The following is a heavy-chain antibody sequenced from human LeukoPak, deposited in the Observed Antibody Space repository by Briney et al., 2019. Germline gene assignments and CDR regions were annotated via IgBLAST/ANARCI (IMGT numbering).Heavy chain of an antibody. D-gene: IGHD5-18*01. Sequence: PGGSLRLSCAASGFTFSSYGMHWVRQAPGKGLEWVAFIRYDGSNKYYADSVKGRFTISRDNSKNTLYLQMNSLRAEDTAVYYCAKDLRGYSYGYDYWGQGTLVTVSS. CDR3: AKDLRGYSYGYDY. J-gene: IGHJ4*02. CDR1: GFTFSSYG. CDR2: IRYDGSNK. V-gene: IGHV3-30*02.